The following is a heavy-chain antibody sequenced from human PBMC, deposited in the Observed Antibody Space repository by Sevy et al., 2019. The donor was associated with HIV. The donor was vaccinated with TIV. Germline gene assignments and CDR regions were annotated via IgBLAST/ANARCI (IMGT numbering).Heavy chain of an antibody. CDR2: IYYSGST. Sequence: SETLSLTCTVSGGSISSYYWSWIRQPPGKGLEWIGYIYYSGSTNYNPSLKSRVTISVDTSKNQFSLKLSSLTAADTAVYYCARDSSGYDWGGYYYYGMDVWGQGTTVTVSS. J-gene: IGHJ6*02. D-gene: IGHD5-12*01. CDR3: ARDSSGYDWGGYYYYGMDV. CDR1: GGSISSYY. V-gene: IGHV4-59*01.